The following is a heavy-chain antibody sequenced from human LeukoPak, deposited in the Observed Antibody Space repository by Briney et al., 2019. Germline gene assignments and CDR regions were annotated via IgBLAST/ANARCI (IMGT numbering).Heavy chain of an antibody. D-gene: IGHD3-10*01. CDR3: ARVYYGSGSFFHAFDI. CDR2: IRVDGNKK. V-gene: IGHV3-30*02. CDR1: GFTFSNYG. J-gene: IGHJ3*02. Sequence: GGSLRLSCAASGFTFSNYGMHWVRQAPGKGLEWVAFIRVDGNKKYHADSVKGRFTISRDNSKNTLYLQMNSLRADDTAVYYCARVYYGSGSFFHAFDIWGQGTMVTVSS.